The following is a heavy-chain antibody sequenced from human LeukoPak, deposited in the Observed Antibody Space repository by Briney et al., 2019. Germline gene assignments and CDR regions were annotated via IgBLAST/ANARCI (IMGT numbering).Heavy chain of an antibody. CDR1: GFSFTTYW. Sequence: GGSLRLSCAASGFSFTTYWMGWVRQAPGKGLEWVANINQDESSQYYVDAVRGRFTISRDNAKNSLNLQMKSLTVEDTAVYYCARDRGSGGYYTMDVWGKGTTVTISS. D-gene: IGHD6-19*01. J-gene: IGHJ6*03. CDR2: INQDESSQ. CDR3: ARDRGSGGYYTMDV. V-gene: IGHV3-7*01.